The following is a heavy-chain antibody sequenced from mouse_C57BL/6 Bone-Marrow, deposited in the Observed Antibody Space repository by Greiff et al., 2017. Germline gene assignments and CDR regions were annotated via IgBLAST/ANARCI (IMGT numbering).Heavy chain of an antibody. CDR1: GYTFTSYW. D-gene: IGHD2-4*01. V-gene: IGHV1-61*01. CDR2: IYPSDSET. Sequence: QVQLQQPGAELVRPGSSVKLSCKASGYTFTSYWMDWVKQRPGQGLEWIGNIYPSDSETHYNQQFKDKATLTLDKSSSTAYMQLSSLTSDDSAVYYCAIVRIYYDYDDYAMDYWGQGTSVTVSS. CDR3: AIVRIYYDYDDYAMDY. J-gene: IGHJ4*01.